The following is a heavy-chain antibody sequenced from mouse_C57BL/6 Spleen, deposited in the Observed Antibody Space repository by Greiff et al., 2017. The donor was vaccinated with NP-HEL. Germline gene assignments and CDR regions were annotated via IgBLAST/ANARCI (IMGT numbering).Heavy chain of an antibody. CDR1: GFTFSSYG. CDR2: ISSGGSYT. Sequence: EVQRVESGGDLVKPGGSLKLSCAASGFTFSSYGMSWVRQTPDKRLEWVATISSGGSYTYYPDSVKGRFTISRDNAKNTLYLQMSSLKSEDTAMYYCADDYDGFAYWGQGTLVTVSA. D-gene: IGHD2-4*01. J-gene: IGHJ3*01. V-gene: IGHV5-6*01. CDR3: ADDYDGFAY.